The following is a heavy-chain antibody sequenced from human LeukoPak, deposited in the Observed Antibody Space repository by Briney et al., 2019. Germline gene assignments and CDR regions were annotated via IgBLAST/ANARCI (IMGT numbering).Heavy chain of an antibody. V-gene: IGHV3-48*01. CDR1: GFTFSSYS. D-gene: IGHD3-10*01. CDR3: ARGHQGYDSEVYYYYYGMDV. CDR2: ISSSSSTI. J-gene: IGHJ6*02. Sequence: GGSLRLSCAASGFTFSSYSMNWVRQAPGKGLEWVSYISSSSSTIYYADSVKGRFTISRDNAKNSLYLQMNSLRAEDTAVYYCARGHQGYDSEVYYYYYGMDVWGQGTTVTVSS.